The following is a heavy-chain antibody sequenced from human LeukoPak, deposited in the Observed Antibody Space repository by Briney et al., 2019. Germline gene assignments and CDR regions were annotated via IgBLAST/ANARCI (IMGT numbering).Heavy chain of an antibody. CDR3: ARSSSSWYLVAFLSYMDV. Sequence: SETLSLTCTVSGGSISSSSYYWGWIRQPPGKGLEWIGSIYYSGSTYYNPSLKSRVTISVDTSKNQFSLKLSSVTAADTAVYYCARSSSSWYLVAFLSYMDVWGKGTTVTISS. J-gene: IGHJ6*03. CDR2: IYYSGST. CDR1: GGSISSSSYY. V-gene: IGHV4-39*07. D-gene: IGHD6-13*01.